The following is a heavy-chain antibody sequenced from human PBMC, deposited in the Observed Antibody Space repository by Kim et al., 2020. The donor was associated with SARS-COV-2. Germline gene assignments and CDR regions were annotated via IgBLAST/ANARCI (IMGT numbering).Heavy chain of an antibody. CDR1: GYTFTSYG. V-gene: IGHV1-18*01. D-gene: IGHD1-7*01. J-gene: IGHJ6*02. CDR3: ARDRRGTKPYYYYGMDV. CDR2: ISAYNGNT. Sequence: ASVKVSCKASGYTFTSYGISWVRQAPGQGLEWMGWISAYNGNTNYAQKLQGRVTMTTDTSTSTAYMELRSLRSDDTAVYYCARDRRGTKPYYYYGMDVWGQGTTVTVSS.